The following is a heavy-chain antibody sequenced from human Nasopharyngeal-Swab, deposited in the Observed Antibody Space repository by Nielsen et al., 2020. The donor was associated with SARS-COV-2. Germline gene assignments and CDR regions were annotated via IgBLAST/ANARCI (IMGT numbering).Heavy chain of an antibody. CDR1: GFTFSSYS. J-gene: IGHJ4*02. Sequence: GESLKISCAASGFTFSSYSMNWVRQAPGKGLEWVSYISSSSSTIYYADSVKGRFTISRDNAKNSLYLQMNSLRAEDTAVYYCASPVYYDSSGYQHYFDYWGQGTLVTVSS. CDR2: ISSSSSTI. V-gene: IGHV3-48*04. D-gene: IGHD3-22*01. CDR3: ASPVYYDSSGYQHYFDY.